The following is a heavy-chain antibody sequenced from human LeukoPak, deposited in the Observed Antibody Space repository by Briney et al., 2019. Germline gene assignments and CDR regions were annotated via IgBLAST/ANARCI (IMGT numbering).Heavy chain of an antibody. J-gene: IGHJ3*02. CDR2: IHSDGCST. D-gene: IGHD2-8*01. CDR1: GFTFSHYW. V-gene: IGHV3-74*01. Sequence: GGSLRLSCAASGFTFSHYWLHWIPQAPGKGLVWVSHIHSDGCSTLYTDSVKGRFSISRDNAKNTVSLQMNSLRAEDTAIYYCARGGVGSFDIWGQGTVVTVSS. CDR3: ARGGVGSFDI.